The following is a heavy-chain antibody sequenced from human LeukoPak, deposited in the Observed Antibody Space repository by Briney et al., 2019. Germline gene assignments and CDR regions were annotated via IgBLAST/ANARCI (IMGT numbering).Heavy chain of an antibody. J-gene: IGHJ4*02. D-gene: IGHD2-8*02. CDR3: ARSTGAVDY. Sequence: SQTLSLTCAISGDSVSSNSAAWNRIRQSPSRGLEWLGRTYYRSKWYNEHAVSVKSRITINPDTSKNQFSLQLNSVTPEDTAVYYCARSTGAVDYWGQGTLVTVSS. CDR2: TYYRSKWYN. CDR1: GDSVSSNSAA. V-gene: IGHV6-1*01.